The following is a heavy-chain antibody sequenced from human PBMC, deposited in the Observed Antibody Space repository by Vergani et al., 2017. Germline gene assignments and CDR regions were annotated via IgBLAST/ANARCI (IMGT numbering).Heavy chain of an antibody. V-gene: IGHV1-46*03. D-gene: IGHD5-18*01. CDR3: VIPHGYILPPDPRRLDY. CDR2: INPSGGST. J-gene: IGHJ4*02. CDR1: GYTFTNYH. Sequence: VLLVQSGAEVKKPGASVRVSCKTSGYTFTNYHIHWVRQAPGQGLEWMGIINPSGGSTTYAQQFQGRLTMTRDTSTSTVYMDLSNLRSEDTAVYYCVIPHGYILPPDPRRLDYWGQGTLVTVSA.